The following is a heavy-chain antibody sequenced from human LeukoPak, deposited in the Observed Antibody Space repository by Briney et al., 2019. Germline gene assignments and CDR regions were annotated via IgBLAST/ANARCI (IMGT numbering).Heavy chain of an antibody. CDR1: GFDFGNNG. CDR3: AKDIAVSDSYFDY. Sequence: GGSLRLSCGASGFDFGNNGMHWVRQAPGKGLEWVGFIRYDAANQYYADSVKGRFTISRDNSKNTLYLQMDSLKSEDTAIYHCAKDIAVSDSYFDYWGQGTLVTVSS. D-gene: IGHD6-19*01. V-gene: IGHV3-30*02. CDR2: IRYDAANQ. J-gene: IGHJ4*02.